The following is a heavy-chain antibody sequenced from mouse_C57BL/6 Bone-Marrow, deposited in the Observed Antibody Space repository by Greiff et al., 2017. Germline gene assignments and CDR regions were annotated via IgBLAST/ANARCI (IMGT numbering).Heavy chain of an antibody. J-gene: IGHJ2*01. CDR3: TGDWDFDY. D-gene: IGHD4-1*01. CDR2: IRFKSDNYAT. V-gene: IGHV6-3*01. Sequence: EVKVEESGGGLVQPGGSMKLSCVASGFTFSNYWMNWVRQSPEKGLEWVAQIRFKSDNYATHYAESVTGRFTISRDDTKRSVNVQMHDLWAEDTGIYYCTGDWDFDYWGQGTTLTVSS. CDR1: GFTFSNYW.